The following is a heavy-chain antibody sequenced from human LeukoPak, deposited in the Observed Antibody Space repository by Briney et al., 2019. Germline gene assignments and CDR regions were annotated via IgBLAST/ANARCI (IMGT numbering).Heavy chain of an antibody. CDR3: AKDRIAVAAYFDY. D-gene: IGHD6-19*01. V-gene: IGHV3-23*01. J-gene: IGHJ4*02. CDR1: GFTFSGYA. CDR2: ISGSGGST. Sequence: GGSLRLSGAASGFTFSGYAMNWVRKAPGKGLKWVSAISGSGGSTYYADSVKGRFTISRDNSKNTLYLQMNSLRAEDTAVYYCAKDRIAVAAYFDYWGQGTLVTVSS.